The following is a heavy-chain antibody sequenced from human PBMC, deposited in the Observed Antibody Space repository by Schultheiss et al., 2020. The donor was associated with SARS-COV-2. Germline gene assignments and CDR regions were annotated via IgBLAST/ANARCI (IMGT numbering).Heavy chain of an antibody. CDR1: GYTFTSYG. D-gene: IGHD2-2*02. CDR3: ARDRRRYCSSTSCYTPFQH. Sequence: GESLKISCKASGYTFTSYGISWVRQAPGQGLEWMGWISAYNGNTNYAQKLQGRVTMTTDTSTSTAYMELRSLRSDDTAVYYCARDRRRYCSSTSCYTPFQHWGQGTLVTVSS. CDR2: ISAYNGNT. V-gene: IGHV1-18*01. J-gene: IGHJ1*01.